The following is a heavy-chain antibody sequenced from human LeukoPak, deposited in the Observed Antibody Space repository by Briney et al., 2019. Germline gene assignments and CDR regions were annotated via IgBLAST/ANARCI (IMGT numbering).Heavy chain of an antibody. J-gene: IGHJ4*02. CDR3: AREGSSSWASDFDY. D-gene: IGHD6-13*01. CDR2: IGTAGDT. Sequence: PGGSLRLSCAASGFTFSSYGMHWVRQATGKGLEWVSAIGTAGDTYYPGSVKGRFTISRENAKNSLYLQMNSLRAEDTAVYYCAREGSSSWASDFDYWGQGTLVTVSS. CDR1: GFTFSSYG. V-gene: IGHV3-13*01.